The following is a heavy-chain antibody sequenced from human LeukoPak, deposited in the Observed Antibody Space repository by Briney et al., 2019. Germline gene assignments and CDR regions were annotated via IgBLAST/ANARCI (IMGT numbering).Heavy chain of an antibody. V-gene: IGHV1-18*01. CDR3: ARGQREYYYGSGSYPGGY. J-gene: IGHJ4*02. CDR1: GYTFTSYG. D-gene: IGHD3-10*01. Sequence: ASVKVSCKASGYTFTSYGISWVRQAPGEGLEWMGWISAYTGNTNYAQKLQGRVTMTTDTSTSTAYMELRSLRSDDTAVYYCARGQREYYYGSGSYPGGYWGQGTLVTVSS. CDR2: ISAYTGNT.